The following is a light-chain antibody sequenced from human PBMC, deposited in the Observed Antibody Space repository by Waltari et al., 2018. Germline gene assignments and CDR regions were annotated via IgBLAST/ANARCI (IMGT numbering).Light chain of an antibody. J-gene: IGKJ4*01. Sequence: EVVLTQSPDTLSVSPGERATLSCRTSRSVNSNLAWYQHKPGQAPRLLMYGASTRPTGIPARFSGSESGTEFTLTISSLQSEDFAVYYCQQYNSWPLTFGGGTKVEI. CDR2: GAS. CDR3: QQYNSWPLT. CDR1: RSVNSN. V-gene: IGKV3-15*01.